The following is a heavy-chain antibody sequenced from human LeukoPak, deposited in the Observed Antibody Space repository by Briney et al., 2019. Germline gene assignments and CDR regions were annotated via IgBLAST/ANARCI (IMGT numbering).Heavy chain of an antibody. CDR3: ARGYDSSNYYYGMDV. V-gene: IGHV3-23*01. CDR2: ISGSCGST. CDR1: GFTFSSYA. Sequence: GGSLRLSCAASGFTFSSYAMSWVRQAPGKGREGVSAISGSCGSTYYADSVKGRFTISRDNSKNTLYLQMNSLRAEATAVYYCARGYDSSNYYYGMDVWGQGTTVTVSS. D-gene: IGHD3-22*01. J-gene: IGHJ6*02.